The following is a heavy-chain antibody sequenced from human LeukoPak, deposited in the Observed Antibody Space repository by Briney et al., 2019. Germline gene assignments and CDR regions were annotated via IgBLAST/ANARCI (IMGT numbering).Heavy chain of an antibody. Sequence: SETLSLTCTVSGGSISSYYWSWIRQPAGKGLEWIGRLYTSGSTNYNPSLKSRVTMSVDTSKNQFSLKLSSVTAADTAVYYCSSVVFNGRCDSSSSSRGSNWFDPCGQGTLVTVST. CDR1: GGSISSYY. D-gene: IGHD6-6*01. CDR3: SSVVFNGRCDSSSSSRGSNWFDP. J-gene: IGHJ5*02. V-gene: IGHV4-4*07. CDR2: LYTSGST.